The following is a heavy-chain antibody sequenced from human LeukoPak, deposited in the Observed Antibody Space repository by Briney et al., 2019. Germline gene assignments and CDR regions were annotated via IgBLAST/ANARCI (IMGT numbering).Heavy chain of an antibody. D-gene: IGHD1-20*01. CDR2: IYTSGST. V-gene: IGHV4-4*07. J-gene: IGHJ4*02. CDR3: ARVVITDSHQFLDY. Sequence: PSETLTLTCTVSGFSISSYYWSWIRQPAGKGLEWIGPIYTSGSTNYNPSLKSRVTMSIDTSKNQFSLKLSSVTAADTAVYYCARVVITDSHQFLDYWGQGTLVTVSS. CDR1: GFSISSYY.